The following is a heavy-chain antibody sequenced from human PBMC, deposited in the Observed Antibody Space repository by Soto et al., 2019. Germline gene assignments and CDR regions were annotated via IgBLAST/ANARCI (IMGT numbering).Heavy chain of an antibody. V-gene: IGHV4-34*01. CDR2: INHSGST. CDR1: GGSFSGYY. CDR3: ARGSRVIVVVPAASYMDV. D-gene: IGHD2-2*01. J-gene: IGHJ6*03. Sequence: SETLSLTCAVYGGSFSGYYWSWIRQPPGKGLEWIGEINHSGSTNYNPSLKSRVTVSVDTSKNQFSLKLSSVTAADTAVYYCARGSRVIVVVPAASYMDVWGKGTTVTVSS.